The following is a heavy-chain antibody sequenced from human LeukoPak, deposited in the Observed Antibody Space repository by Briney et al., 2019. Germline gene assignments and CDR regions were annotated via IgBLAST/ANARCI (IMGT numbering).Heavy chain of an antibody. V-gene: IGHV3-23*01. CDR1: GFTFSSYG. D-gene: IGHD2/OR15-2a*01. CDR3: AKDLSTTAVSGKFDP. Sequence: GGSLRLSCAASGFTFSSYGMSWVRQAPGKGLEWVSAISGSGDDTYYADSVKGRFTISRDNSKNTLYLQMNSLRAEDTAVFYCAKDLSTTAVSGKFDPWGQGTLVTVSS. CDR2: ISGSGDDT. J-gene: IGHJ5*02.